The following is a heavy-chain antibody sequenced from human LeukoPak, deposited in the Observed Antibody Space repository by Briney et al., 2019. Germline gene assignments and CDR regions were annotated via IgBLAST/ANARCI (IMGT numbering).Heavy chain of an antibody. CDR1: GGSISTYY. CDR3: ARDGWFGELLGFDY. V-gene: IGHV4-59*01. Sequence: SETLSLTCTVSGGSISTYYWSWIRQPPGKGLEWIGYIYYSGSTSYNPSLKSRVTISVDTSKNQFSLKLSSVTAADTAVYYCARDGWFGELLGFDYWGQGTLVTVSS. D-gene: IGHD3-10*01. CDR2: IYYSGST. J-gene: IGHJ4*02.